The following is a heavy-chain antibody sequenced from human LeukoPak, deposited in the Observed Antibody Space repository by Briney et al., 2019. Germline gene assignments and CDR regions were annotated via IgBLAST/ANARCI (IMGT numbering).Heavy chain of an antibody. CDR2: IDWDDYK. J-gene: IGHJ6*02. Sequence: SGPTLVKPTQTLTLTCTFSGFSLSTSGMCVSWIRQPPGKALEWLARIDWDDYKYYSTSLKTRLTISKDTSKNQVVLTMTNMDPVDTATYYCARIQILSSYYYGMDVWGQGTTVTVSS. V-gene: IGHV2-70*11. CDR3: ARIQILSSYYYGMDV. CDR1: GFSLSTSGMC.